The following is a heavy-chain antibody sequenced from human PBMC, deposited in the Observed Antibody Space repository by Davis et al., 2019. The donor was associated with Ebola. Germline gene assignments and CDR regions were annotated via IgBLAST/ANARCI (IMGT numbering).Heavy chain of an antibody. CDR1: GFISSSYW. Sequence: GGSLRLSCAASGFISSSYWMTWIRQAPGKGLEWVSATSGSGGSTYYADSVKGRITISRDNSKNTLSLQMNSLRAEDTAVYYCAKVRDDYWGQGTLVTVSS. CDR2: TSGSGGST. J-gene: IGHJ4*02. V-gene: IGHV3-23*01. CDR3: AKVRDDY.